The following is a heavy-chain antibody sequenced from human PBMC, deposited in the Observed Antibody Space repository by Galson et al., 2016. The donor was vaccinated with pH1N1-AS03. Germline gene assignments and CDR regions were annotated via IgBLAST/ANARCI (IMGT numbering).Heavy chain of an antibody. CDR2: INRDGSEK. D-gene: IGHD5-12*01. Sequence: SLRLSCAASGFTFSRHCMTWVRQAPGKGLEWVANINRDGSEKDYLDSVKGRFTISRDDASNSLYLQMNSLRAEDTAMYYCARDLGYVIKGYGFDNWGQGTLVTVSS. CDR1: GFTFSRHC. V-gene: IGHV3-7*01. CDR3: ARDLGYVIKGYGFDN. J-gene: IGHJ4*02.